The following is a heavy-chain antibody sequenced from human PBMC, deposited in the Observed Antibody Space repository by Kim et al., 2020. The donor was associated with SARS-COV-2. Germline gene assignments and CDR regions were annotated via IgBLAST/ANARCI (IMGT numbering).Heavy chain of an antibody. J-gene: IGHJ5*02. CDR2: INAGNGNT. V-gene: IGHV1-3*01. D-gene: IGHD6-19*01. Sequence: ASVKVSCKASGYTFTSYAMHWVRQAPGQRLDWMGWINAGNGNTKFSQKFQGRVTITRDTSASTAYMELSSLRSEDTAVYYCARDRDNSGLSWFDPWGQGTLVTVSS. CDR3: ARDRDNSGLSWFDP. CDR1: GYTFTSYA.